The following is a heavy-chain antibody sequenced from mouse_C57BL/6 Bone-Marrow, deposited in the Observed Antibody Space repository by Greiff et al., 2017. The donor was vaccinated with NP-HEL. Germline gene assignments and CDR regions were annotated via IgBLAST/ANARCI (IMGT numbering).Heavy chain of an antibody. J-gene: IGHJ2*01. CDR1: GFTFSDFY. V-gene: IGHV7-1*01. Sequence: EVMLVESGGGLVQSGRSLRLSCATSGFTFSDFYMEWVRQAPGKGLEWIAASRNKANDYTTEYSASGKGRFIVSRDTSQSILYLQMNALRAEDTAIYYCARDAGGPFDYWGQGTTLTVSS. CDR3: ARDAGGPFDY. CDR2: SRNKANDYTT.